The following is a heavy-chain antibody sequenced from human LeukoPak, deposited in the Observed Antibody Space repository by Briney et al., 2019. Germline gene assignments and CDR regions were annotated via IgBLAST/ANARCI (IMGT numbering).Heavy chain of an antibody. CDR1: GYSFTTYW. V-gene: IGHV5-51*01. CDR3: ARQAYGSGASNDY. D-gene: IGHD3-10*01. CDR2: IYPGDSDT. Sequence: GESLKISCKGSGYSFTTYWIGWVRQMPGKGLEWMGIIYPGDSDTRYSPSFQGQVTISADKSIGTAYLQWSSLKASDTAMYYCARQAYGSGASNDYWGQGTLVTVSS. J-gene: IGHJ4*02.